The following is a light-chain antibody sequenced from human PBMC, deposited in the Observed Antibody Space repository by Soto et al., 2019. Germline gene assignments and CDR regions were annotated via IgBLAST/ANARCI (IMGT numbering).Light chain of an antibody. CDR2: QGT. Sequence: QSPPSQAAGVSVCPGQSITISCTRTSRDVGGYKFVSCFTQNPWKAPVLLIFQGTNRPSGVSNRFSRSKSGNTASLTISGLQAEDEAIYCCSSSTNTNSLVIFGGGTKVTVL. CDR3: SSSTNTNSLVI. V-gene: IGLV2-14*02. CDR1: SRDVGGYKF. J-gene: IGLJ2*01.